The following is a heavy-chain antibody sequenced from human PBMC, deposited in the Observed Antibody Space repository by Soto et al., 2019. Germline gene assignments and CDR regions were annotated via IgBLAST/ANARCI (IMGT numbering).Heavy chain of an antibody. CDR2: VSLSGRK. CDR1: GDSVSNSGYY. CDR3: ARGSTWQGRDWFDP. J-gene: IGHJ5*02. D-gene: IGHD6-13*01. V-gene: IGHV4-39*01. Sequence: QLLLQESGPGLVKPSETLSLTCTVSGDSVSNSGYYWGWIRQSPGKRLEWIGSVSLSGRKYYNPSLRSRVTCSVDTSKTLISLKMRSVTAADTAVYYCARGSTWQGRDWFDPWGQGTLVTVSS.